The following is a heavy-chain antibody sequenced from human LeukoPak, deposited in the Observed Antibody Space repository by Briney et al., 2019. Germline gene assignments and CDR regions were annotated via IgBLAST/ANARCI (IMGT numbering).Heavy chain of an antibody. J-gene: IGHJ6*02. CDR2: ISGGGGST. V-gene: IGHV3-23*01. CDR3: ARYRAAGAYYYYGMDV. D-gene: IGHD5-12*01. Sequence: GGSLRLSCAASGFPFSVYAMSWVRQAPGKGLEWVSGISGGGGSTNYADSVKGRFTVSRDNSKNTLYLQMNSLRAEDTAVYYCARYRAAGAYYYYGMDVWGQGTAVTVSS. CDR1: GFPFSVYA.